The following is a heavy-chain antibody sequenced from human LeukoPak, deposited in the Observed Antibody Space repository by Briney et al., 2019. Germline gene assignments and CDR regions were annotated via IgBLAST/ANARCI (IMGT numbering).Heavy chain of an antibody. CDR2: IKQDGRAK. Sequence: GSLRLSCAASGFTFSNYWMSWVRQAPGKGLEWVGNIKQDGRAKYYVDSVKGRFTMSRDNANNSVYLQMNSLRDEDTAVYYCASSHDSSGNDWGQGTLVTVSS. J-gene: IGHJ4*02. CDR1: GFTFSNYW. D-gene: IGHD3-22*01. V-gene: IGHV3-7*01. CDR3: ASSHDSSGND.